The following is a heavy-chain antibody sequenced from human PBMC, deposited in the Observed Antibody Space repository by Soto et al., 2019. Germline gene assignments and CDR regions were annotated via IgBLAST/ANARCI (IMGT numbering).Heavy chain of an antibody. CDR2: INPNTGGT. V-gene: IGHV1-2*02. D-gene: IGHD3-22*01. J-gene: IGHJ6*02. CDR1: GYTFTDYY. Sequence: QVHLVQSGAEVKKPGASVKVSCKASGYTFTDYYMHWVRQAPGQGLEWMGWINPNTGGTKYAQKFQGRVTMTRDTSIITAYMELSSLRSDDTAVYYCARDWYYFDSSGYSKPVYYYYYGLDVWGQGTTVTVSS. CDR3: ARDWYYFDSSGYSKPVYYYYYGLDV.